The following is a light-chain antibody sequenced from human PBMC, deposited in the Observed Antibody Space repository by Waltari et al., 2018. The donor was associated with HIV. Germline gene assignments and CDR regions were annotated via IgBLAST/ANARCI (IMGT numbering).Light chain of an antibody. CDR2: EVS. Sequence: QCALTQPASVTGSFGQRITIYCTGTSSDVGSYKLVSCYQYHPGKAPKLIIYEVSKRPSGVSNRFSGSKSGNTASLTVSGLQAEDEAHYYCCSYARSGIPFGGGTKLTVL. CDR1: SSDVGSYKL. V-gene: IGLV2-23*02. CDR3: CSYARSGIP. J-gene: IGLJ2*01.